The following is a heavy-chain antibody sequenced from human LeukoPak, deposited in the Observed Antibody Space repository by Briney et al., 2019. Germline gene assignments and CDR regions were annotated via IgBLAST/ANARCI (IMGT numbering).Heavy chain of an antibody. Sequence: PSETLSLTCTVSGGSISSYYWSWIRQPPGKGLEWIGYIYYSGSTNYNPSLKSRVTISVDTSKNQFSLKLSSVTAADTAVYYCARRDIVVVVSAPDYSGQGTLVTVS. CDR2: IYYSGST. CDR3: ARRDIVVVVSAPDY. J-gene: IGHJ4*02. D-gene: IGHD2-15*01. V-gene: IGHV4-59*01. CDR1: GGSISSYY.